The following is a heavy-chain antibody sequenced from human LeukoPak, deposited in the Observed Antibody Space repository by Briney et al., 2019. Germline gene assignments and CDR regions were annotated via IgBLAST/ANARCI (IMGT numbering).Heavy chain of an antibody. CDR2: ISDDGSYK. Sequence: PGGSLRLSCAASGFTFSSYSMNWVRQAPGKGLEWVAIISDDGSYKSYADSVEGRFTISRDYSYNTLYLQMKSLRTDDTAVYYCARDPLRWLRLGGNWFDPWGQGTLVTVSS. CDR1: GFTFSSYS. J-gene: IGHJ5*02. CDR3: ARDPLRWLRLGGNWFDP. V-gene: IGHV3-30*03. D-gene: IGHD5-12*01.